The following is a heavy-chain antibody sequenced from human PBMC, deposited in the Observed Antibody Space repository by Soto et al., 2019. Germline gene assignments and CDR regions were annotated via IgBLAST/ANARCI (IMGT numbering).Heavy chain of an antibody. CDR1: GGSINNHY. D-gene: IGHD7-27*01. J-gene: IGHJ4*02. CDR2: IYYTGST. V-gene: IGHV4-59*11. CDR3: ARSNWYSEY. Sequence: QVQLQESGPGLVKPSETLSLTCTVSGGSINNHYWSWIRQPPGTGLEWIGYIYYTGSTNYNPSLKSRVNISVDTSKNQFSLNLTSLTAADTAIYYCARSNWYSEYWGQGTLVTVSS.